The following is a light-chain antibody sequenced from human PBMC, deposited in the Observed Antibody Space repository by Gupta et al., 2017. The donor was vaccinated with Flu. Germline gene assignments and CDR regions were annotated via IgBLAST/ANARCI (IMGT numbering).Light chain of an antibody. V-gene: IGLV1-47*01. J-gene: IGLJ3*02. CDR3: ATWADGLSGWV. Sequence: QSVLTQPPSASGTPGQRVTISCSGTTSKIGSNYVYWYQQHPGTAPKLLIYKHNQRPSGVPDRFSGSRSGTSASLAISGLQSEDEAHYYCATWADGLSGWVFGGGTKLTVL. CDR1: TSKIGSNY. CDR2: KHN.